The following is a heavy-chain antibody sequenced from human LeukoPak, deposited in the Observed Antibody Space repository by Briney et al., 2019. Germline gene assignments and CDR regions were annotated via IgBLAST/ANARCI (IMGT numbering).Heavy chain of an antibody. CDR1: GFTFSNYD. CDR2: IGSADDT. V-gene: IGHV3-13*01. Sequence: PGGSLRLSCAASGFTFSNYDIHWVRQATGKGLEWASSIGSADDTYYRGSVQGRFTISRDNAKNSLYLQMNSLRAGDTAVYYCARGTWTYYMDVWGKGTTVTVSS. D-gene: IGHD3/OR15-3a*01. J-gene: IGHJ6*03. CDR3: ARGTWTYYMDV.